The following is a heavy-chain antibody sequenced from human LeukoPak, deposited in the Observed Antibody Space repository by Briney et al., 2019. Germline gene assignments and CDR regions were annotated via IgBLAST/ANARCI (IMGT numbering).Heavy chain of an antibody. CDR1: GYTFTGYY. V-gene: IGHV1-8*02. D-gene: IGHD5-12*01. CDR2: MNPNSGNT. Sequence: VASVKVSCKASGYTFTGYYMHWVRQAPGQGLEWMGWMNPNSGNTGYAQKFQGRVTMTRNTSISTAYMELSSLRSEDTAVYYCARTPRYSGYDFPVIVYWGQGTLVTVSS. J-gene: IGHJ4*02. CDR3: ARTPRYSGYDFPVIVY.